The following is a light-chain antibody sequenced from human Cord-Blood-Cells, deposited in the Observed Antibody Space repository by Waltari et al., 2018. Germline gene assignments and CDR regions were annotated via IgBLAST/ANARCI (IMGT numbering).Light chain of an antibody. CDR1: QSISSY. CDR3: QQSHNTPLT. J-gene: IGKJ1*01. Sequence: IQMTPSPSSLSAAVRDRVTITCRASQSISSYLNWYQQKPGKPPKLLIYAESSWHSGVPARFSGSGSGTDFTLTISSLQPEDFAAYYCQQSHNTPLTFGQGTKVEIK. CDR2: AES. V-gene: IGKV1-39*01.